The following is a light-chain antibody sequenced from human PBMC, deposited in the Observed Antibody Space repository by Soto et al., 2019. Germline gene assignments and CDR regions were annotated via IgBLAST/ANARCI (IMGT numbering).Light chain of an antibody. V-gene: IGKV3-20*01. CDR2: GAS. J-gene: IGKJ2*01. Sequence: EIVLTQSPGTLSLSPGERATLSCRASQSVVSSYLVWYQQKPGQAPRLLIYGASSRATGIPDRFSGSGSGTDFTLTIRRLEPEDFAAYYCQQYDVSQGYTFGQGTKLEIK. CDR1: QSVVSSY. CDR3: QQYDVSQGYT.